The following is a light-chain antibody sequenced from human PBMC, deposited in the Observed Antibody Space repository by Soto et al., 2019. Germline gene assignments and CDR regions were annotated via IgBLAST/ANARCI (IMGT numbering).Light chain of an antibody. Sequence: DIVLMQSAFNQTVTPGEPASIYCKSSQSLLDSEDEDTHMDWYQSRTGQSPHLLLYALPYLVSVVPDRFSGSASGTDLTLRISRVEAEDVGVYYCMLRIEFPFTFVPGTKVDIK. CDR3: MLRIEFPFT. J-gene: IGKJ3*01. CDR2: ALP. CDR1: QSLLDSEDEDTH. V-gene: IGKV2-40*01.